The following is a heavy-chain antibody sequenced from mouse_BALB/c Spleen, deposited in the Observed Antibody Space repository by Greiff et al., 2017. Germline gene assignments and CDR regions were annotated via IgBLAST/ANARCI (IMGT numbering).Heavy chain of an antibody. D-gene: IGHD3-3*01. CDR1: GFTFSSYA. J-gene: IGHJ4*01. CDR3: ARGTARADYAMDY. CDR2: ISSGGSYT. V-gene: IGHV5-9-1*01. Sequence: EVMLVESGGGLVKPGGSLKLSCAASGFTFSSYAMSWVRQTPEKRLEWVATISSGGSYTYYPDSVKGRFTISRDNAKNTLYLQMSSLRSEDTAMYYCARGTARADYAMDYWGQGTSVTVSS.